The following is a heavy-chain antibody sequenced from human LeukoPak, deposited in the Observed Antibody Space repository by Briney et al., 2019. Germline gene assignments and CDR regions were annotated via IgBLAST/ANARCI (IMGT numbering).Heavy chain of an antibody. CDR2: IYHSGSS. CDR3: ARRIVTVINDYYFDP. CDR1: GASINSGGHF. Sequence: SETLSLTCTVSGASINSGGHFWSWIRQPPGKGLEWIGYIYHSGSSYYNPSLESRVTISVDRSKNHFSLKLTSVTAADTAVYYCARRIVTVINDYYFDPWGQGTLVTVSS. J-gene: IGHJ4*02. V-gene: IGHV4-30-2*01. D-gene: IGHD3-22*01.